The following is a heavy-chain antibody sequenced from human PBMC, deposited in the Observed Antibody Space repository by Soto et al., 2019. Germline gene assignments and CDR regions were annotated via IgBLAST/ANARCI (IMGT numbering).Heavy chain of an antibody. J-gene: IGHJ6*02. CDR3: ARGPKLTDFGDRGYYGMDV. Sequence: QVHLVQSGAEVKKPGASVTFPCKASGYTFSNYYMHWVRQAPGQGLEWVGIINPSGGGTTYAQNFQGRVTMTRDTSTSTVYMELNSLRSEDTAVYYYARGPKLTDFGDRGYYGMDVWGHGTTVTVS. CDR1: GYTFSNYY. D-gene: IGHD4-17*01. CDR2: INPSGGGT. V-gene: IGHV1-46*01.